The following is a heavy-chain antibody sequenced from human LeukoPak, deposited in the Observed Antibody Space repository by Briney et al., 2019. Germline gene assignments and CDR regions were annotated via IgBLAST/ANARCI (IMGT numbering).Heavy chain of an antibody. CDR2: ISAYNGNT. Sequence: ASVKVSCKASGYTFTSYGISWVRQAPGQGLEWMGWISAYNGNTNYAQKLQGRVTMTTDTSTSTAYMELRNLRSDDTAVYYCARDGEDIVVVPAATDNWFDPWGQGTLVTVSS. J-gene: IGHJ5*02. CDR1: GYTFTSYG. V-gene: IGHV1-18*01. CDR3: ARDGEDIVVVPAATDNWFDP. D-gene: IGHD2-2*01.